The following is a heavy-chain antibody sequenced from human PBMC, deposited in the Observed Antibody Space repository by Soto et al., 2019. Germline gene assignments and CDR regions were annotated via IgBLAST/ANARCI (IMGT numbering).Heavy chain of an antibody. V-gene: IGHV3-33*01. Sequence: HPGGSLRLSCAASGFSISNHGIHWVRQAPGKGLEWVAVIWYDGNNKYYVGSVKGRFTISRDNSKNTVYLQMNSLRVEDTAVYYCARGGIATAGFDFGYWGQGTLVTVSS. CDR1: GFSISNHG. D-gene: IGHD6-13*01. J-gene: IGHJ4*02. CDR3: ARGGIATAGFDFGY. CDR2: IWYDGNNK.